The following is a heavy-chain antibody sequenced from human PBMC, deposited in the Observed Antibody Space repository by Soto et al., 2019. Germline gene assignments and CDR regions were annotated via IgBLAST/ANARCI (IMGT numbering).Heavy chain of an antibody. CDR2: ISSSSSYT. Sequence: WIRQARGKGLEWVSYISSSSSYTNYADSVKGRFTISRDNAKNSLYLQMNSLRAEDTAVYYCARAVGATSPDYWGQGTLVTVS. J-gene: IGHJ4*02. V-gene: IGHV3-11*05. D-gene: IGHD1-26*01. CDR3: ARAVGATSPDY.